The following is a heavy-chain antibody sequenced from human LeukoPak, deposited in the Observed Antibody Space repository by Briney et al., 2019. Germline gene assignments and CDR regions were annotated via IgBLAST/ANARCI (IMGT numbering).Heavy chain of an antibody. CDR2: IHQSGST. CDR1: GYSISSGYY. V-gene: IGHV4-38-2*02. CDR3: ARQRFSWYSSSFPYYFDY. Sequence: SETLPLTCTVSGYSISSGYYWGWIRQPPGKGLEWIGNIHQSGSTYYNPSVKSRVSISMDTSKNQFSLKLSSVTAADTAVYYCARQRFSWYSSSFPYYFDYWGQGTLVTVSS. D-gene: IGHD6-6*01. J-gene: IGHJ4*02.